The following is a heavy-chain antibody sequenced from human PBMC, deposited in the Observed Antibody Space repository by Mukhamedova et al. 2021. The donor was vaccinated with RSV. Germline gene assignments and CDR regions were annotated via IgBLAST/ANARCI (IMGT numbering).Heavy chain of an antibody. Sequence: GKGLEWIATIYYSGSTYYNPSLKSRVSISQDTSKNQFSLKLRSVTAADTAVYYCATLTGSNCCWVAPWGQGTLVTVSS. CDR2: IYYSGST. V-gene: IGHV4-39*07. CDR3: ATLTGSNCCWVAP. J-gene: IGHJ5*02. D-gene: IGHD3-9*01.